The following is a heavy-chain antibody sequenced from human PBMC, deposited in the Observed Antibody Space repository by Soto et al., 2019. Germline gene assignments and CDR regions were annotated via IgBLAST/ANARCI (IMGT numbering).Heavy chain of an antibody. V-gene: IGHV4-34*01. D-gene: IGHD6-13*01. CDR3: ARGRGGSSDGGWFDP. Sequence: QVQLQQWGAGLLKPSETLSLTCAVYGGSFSGYYWSWIRQPPGKGLEWIGEINHSGSTNYNPSLKSRVTISVDTSKNQFSLKLSSVTAAGTAVYYCARGRGGSSDGGWFDPWGQGTLVTVSS. J-gene: IGHJ5*02. CDR2: INHSGST. CDR1: GGSFSGYY.